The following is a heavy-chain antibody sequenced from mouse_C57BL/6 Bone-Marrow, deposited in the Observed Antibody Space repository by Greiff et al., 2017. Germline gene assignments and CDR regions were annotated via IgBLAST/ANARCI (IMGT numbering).Heavy chain of an antibody. D-gene: IGHD2-4*01. CDR2: IWSGGST. V-gene: IGHV2-2*01. CDR1: GFSLTSYG. Sequence: VMLVESGPGLVQPSQSLSITCTVSGFSLTSYGVHWVRQSPGKGLEWLGVIWSGGSTDYNADFISRLSISKDNSKSQVFFKMNSLQADDTAIYYCARENYDYDGGTWFAYWGQGTLVTVSA. CDR3: ARENYDYDGGTWFAY. J-gene: IGHJ3*01.